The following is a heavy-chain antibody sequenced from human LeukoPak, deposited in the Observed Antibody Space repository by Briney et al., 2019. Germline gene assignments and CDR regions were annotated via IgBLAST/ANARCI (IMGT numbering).Heavy chain of an antibody. J-gene: IGHJ4*02. D-gene: IGHD5-24*01. CDR3: ARCRRDGYNLSLDFDS. V-gene: IGHV4-59*01. CDR1: GGSISSYY. CDR2: IYYSGST. Sequence: SETLSLTCTVSGGSISSYYWSWIRQPPGKGLEWIGYIYYSGSTNYNPSLKSRVTISVDTSKNQFSLKLSSVTAADTAVYYCARCRRDGYNLSLDFDSWGQGTLVTVSS.